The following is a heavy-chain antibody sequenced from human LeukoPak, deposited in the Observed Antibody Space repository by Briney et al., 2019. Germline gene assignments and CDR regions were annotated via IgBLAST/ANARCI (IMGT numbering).Heavy chain of an antibody. J-gene: IGHJ4*02. V-gene: IGHV4-39*01. CDR3: ARLFRIYRHHYFDY. CDR1: GGSISSSSYY. D-gene: IGHD4-11*01. Sequence: ASETLSLTCTVSGGSISSSSYYWGWIRQPPGKGLEWIGSIYYSGSTYYNPSLKSRVTISVDTSKNQFSLKLSSVTAADTAVYYCARLFRIYRHHYFDYWGQGTLVTVSS. CDR2: IYYSGST.